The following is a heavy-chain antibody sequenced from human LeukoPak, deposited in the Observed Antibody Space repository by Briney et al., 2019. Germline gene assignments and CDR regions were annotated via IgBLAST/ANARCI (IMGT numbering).Heavy chain of an antibody. D-gene: IGHD3-10*01. J-gene: IGHJ4*02. CDR3: ARGHYGSGSYEGYYFDY. CDR2: IYTSGST. Sequence: SQTLSLTCTVSGGSISSGSYYWSWIRQPAGKGLEWIGRIYTSGSTNYNPSLKSRVTISVDTSKNQFSLKLSSVTAADTAVYYCARGHYGSGSYEGYYFDYWGQGTLVTVSS. V-gene: IGHV4-61*02. CDR1: GGSISSGSYY.